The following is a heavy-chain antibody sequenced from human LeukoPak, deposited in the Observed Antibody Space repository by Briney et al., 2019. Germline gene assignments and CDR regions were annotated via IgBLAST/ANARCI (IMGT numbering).Heavy chain of an antibody. CDR2: ISYDGSGK. CDR3: ARELQGSWYFGY. V-gene: IGHV3-30-3*01. J-gene: IGHJ4*02. D-gene: IGHD6-13*01. Sequence: GGSLRLSCAASGFTFSSYAMHWVRQAPGKGLEWVAVISYDGSGKYYADSVKGRFTISRDNSKNTLYLQMNSLRAEDTAVYYCARELQGSWYFGYWGQGTLVTVSS. CDR1: GFTFSSYA.